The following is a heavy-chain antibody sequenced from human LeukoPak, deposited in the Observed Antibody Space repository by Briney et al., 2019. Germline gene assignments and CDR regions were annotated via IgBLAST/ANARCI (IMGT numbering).Heavy chain of an antibody. D-gene: IGHD6-19*01. CDR2: IYSGGST. J-gene: IGHJ4*02. Sequence: GGSLRLSCAASGFTFSSYVMSWVRQAPGKGLEWVSVIYSGGSTYYADSVKGRFTISRDNSKNTLYLQMNSLRAEDTAVYYCARDRSSVWGLGYWGQGTLVTVSS. CDR1: GFTFSSYV. CDR3: ARDRSSVWGLGY. V-gene: IGHV3-53*01.